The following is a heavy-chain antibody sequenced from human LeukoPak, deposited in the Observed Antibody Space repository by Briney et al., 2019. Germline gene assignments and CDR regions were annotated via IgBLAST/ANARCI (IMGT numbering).Heavy chain of an antibody. D-gene: IGHD2-21*02. CDR3: ARRVTAISIFDY. CDR1: GGSISSSSYY. J-gene: IGHJ4*02. CDR2: IYYSGSI. Sequence: PSETLSLTCTVSGGSISSSSYYWGWIRQPPGKGLEWIGSIYYSGSIYYNPSLESRVTISVDTSKNQFSLKLSSVTAADTAVYYCARRVTAISIFDYWGQGTLVTVSS. V-gene: IGHV4-39*01.